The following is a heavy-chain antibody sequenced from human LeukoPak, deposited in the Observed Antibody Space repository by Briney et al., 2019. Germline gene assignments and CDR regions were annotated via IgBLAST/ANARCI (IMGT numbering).Heavy chain of an antibody. D-gene: IGHD4-17*01. V-gene: IGHV1-2*06. CDR2: INPNSGGT. Sequence: ASVKVSCKASGYTFTGYYMHWVRQAPGQGLKWMGRINPNSGGTNYAQKFQGRVTMTRDTSISTAYMEPSRLRSDDTAVYYGARAVTSVTNFAWWGEGTPVTAS. J-gene: IGHJ4*02. CDR1: GYTFTGYY. CDR3: ARAVTSVTNFAW.